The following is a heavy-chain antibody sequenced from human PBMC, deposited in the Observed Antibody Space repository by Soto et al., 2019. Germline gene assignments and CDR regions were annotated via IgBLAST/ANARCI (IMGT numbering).Heavy chain of an antibody. V-gene: IGHV4-31*03. CDR3: ARSMSHGVAPGSWFDP. CDR1: GGSISSGGYY. Sequence: QVQLQESGPGLVKPSQTLSLTCTVSGGSISSGGYYWSWIRQHPGKGLEWIGYIYYSGSTYYNPSLKSRVTISVDTSKNQFSLKLSSVTAADTAVYYCARSMSHGVAPGSWFDPWGQGTLVTVSS. D-gene: IGHD2-8*01. J-gene: IGHJ5*02. CDR2: IYYSGST.